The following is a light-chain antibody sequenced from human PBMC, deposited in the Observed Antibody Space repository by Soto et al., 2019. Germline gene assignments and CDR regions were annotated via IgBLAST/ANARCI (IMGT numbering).Light chain of an antibody. J-gene: IGKJ5*01. V-gene: IGKV1-39*01. CDR3: QQTYITPIT. Sequence: DIEMTQSPASLSASVGDSVTISCRTSQTINNNLNWYQQRPGKAPKLLIYSSSSLMSGVPPRFSGSGSGTDFTPTISSLQPEDFATYFRQQTYITPITFGQGTRLDIK. CDR2: SSS. CDR1: QTINNN.